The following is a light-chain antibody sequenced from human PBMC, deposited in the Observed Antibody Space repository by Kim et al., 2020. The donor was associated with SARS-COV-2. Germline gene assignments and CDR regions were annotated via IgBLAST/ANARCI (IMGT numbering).Light chain of an antibody. V-gene: IGLV2-8*01. CDR3: SSYAAISNFV. CDR2: EVS. J-gene: IGLJ1*01. Sequence: QSVLTQPPSASGSPGQSVTISCTGTSSDVGGYNYVSWYQQLPGKAPKLMIYEVSKRPSGVPDRFSGSKSGNTASLTVSGLQAEDEADYYCSSYAAISNFVFGTGTKVTVL. CDR1: SSDVGGYNY.